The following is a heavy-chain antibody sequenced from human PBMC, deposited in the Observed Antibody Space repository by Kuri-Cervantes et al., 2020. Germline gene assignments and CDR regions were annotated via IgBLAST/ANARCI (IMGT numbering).Heavy chain of an antibody. CDR2: IKSKVDGETT. CDR3: ARDLVRGKFADY. CDR1: GLTFSFSNAW. J-gene: IGHJ4*02. D-gene: IGHD3-10*01. V-gene: IGHV3-15*01. Sequence: GESLKISCAASGLTFSFSNAWMSWVRQVPGKGLEWIGRIKSKVDGETTDYAAPLKGRVTISRDDSKNTLYLQMNSLRAEDTAVYYCARDLVRGKFADYWGQGTLVTGSS.